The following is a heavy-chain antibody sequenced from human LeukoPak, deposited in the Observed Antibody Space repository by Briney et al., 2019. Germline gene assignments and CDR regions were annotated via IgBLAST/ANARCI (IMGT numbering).Heavy chain of an antibody. CDR3: ARGDGGWYFDL. Sequence: PSETLSLTCAVYGGSFNSYYWIWIRQPPGKGLEWIGEINHSGSTNYNPSLKSRVTISVATSTKQFSLKVNSVTAADTAVYYCARGDGGWYFDLWGRGTLVTVSS. V-gene: IGHV4-34*01. CDR1: GGSFNSYY. J-gene: IGHJ2*01. D-gene: IGHD3-10*01. CDR2: INHSGST.